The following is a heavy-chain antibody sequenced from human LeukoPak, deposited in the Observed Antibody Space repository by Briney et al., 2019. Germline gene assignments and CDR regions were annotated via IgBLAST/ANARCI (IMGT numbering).Heavy chain of an antibody. CDR1: GGSISSYY. Sequence: PSETLCLTCTVSGGSISSYYWSWIRQPPGKGLEWIGHIYYSGSTNYNPSLTSRVTISVDTSKNQFSLKLSAVTAADTAVYYCARCTMIVVYVVPTYYYMYVWGKGTTVTDSS. D-gene: IGHD3-22*01. V-gene: IGHV4-59*01. CDR3: ARCTMIVVYVVPTYYYMYV. J-gene: IGHJ6*03. CDR2: IYYSGST.